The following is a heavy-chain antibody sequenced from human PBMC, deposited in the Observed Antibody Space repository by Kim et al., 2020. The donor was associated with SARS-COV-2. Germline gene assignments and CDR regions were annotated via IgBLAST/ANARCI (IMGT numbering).Heavy chain of an antibody. CDR3: ARPKVRFDAFDI. V-gene: IGHV5-51*01. Sequence: RYIPSFQGQVTISADKSISTAYLQWSSLKASDTAMYYCARPKVRFDAFDIWGQGTMVTVSS. J-gene: IGHJ3*02. D-gene: IGHD3-3*01.